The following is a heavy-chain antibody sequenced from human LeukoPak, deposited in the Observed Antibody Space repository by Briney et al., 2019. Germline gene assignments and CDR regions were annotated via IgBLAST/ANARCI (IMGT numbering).Heavy chain of an antibody. CDR1: GGSISSSNW. Sequence: SETLSLICGVSGGSISSSNWWSWVRQPPGKGLEWIGEIYHSGSTNYNPPLKSRVNISVDKSKNQFSRKLSSVTAADTAVYYCATRGYSYGYLDYWGQGTLVTVSS. J-gene: IGHJ4*02. CDR3: ATRGYSYGYLDY. V-gene: IGHV4-4*02. D-gene: IGHD5-18*01. CDR2: IYHSGST.